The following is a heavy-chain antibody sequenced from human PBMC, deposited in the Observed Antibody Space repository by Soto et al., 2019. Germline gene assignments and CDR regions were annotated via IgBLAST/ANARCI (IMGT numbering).Heavy chain of an antibody. CDR2: ICAATGDI. CDR1: GFTFSSYT. Sequence: GGSLRLSCAASGFTFSSYTMTWVRQAPGKGLEWVSYICAATGDIKHADSVKGRITISRDNAKNSLYLQMNSLRAEDTAVYYCARERGGYYFDYWGLGTLVTVSS. CDR3: ARERGGYYFDY. V-gene: IGHV3-48*01. J-gene: IGHJ4*02. D-gene: IGHD3-3*01.